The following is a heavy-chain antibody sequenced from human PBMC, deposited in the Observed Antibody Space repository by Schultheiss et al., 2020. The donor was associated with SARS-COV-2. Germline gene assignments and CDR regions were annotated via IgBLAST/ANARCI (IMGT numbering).Heavy chain of an antibody. V-gene: IGHV3-21*01. Sequence: GGSLRLSCAASGFTFDDYAMHWVRQAPGKGLEWVSSISSSSSYIYYADSVKGRFTISRDNAKNSLYLQMNSLRAEDTAVYYCARGRGTTIFGVAYYGMDVWGQGTTVTVSS. CDR1: GFTFDDYA. CDR2: ISSSSSYI. CDR3: ARGRGTTIFGVAYYGMDV. J-gene: IGHJ6*02. D-gene: IGHD3-3*01.